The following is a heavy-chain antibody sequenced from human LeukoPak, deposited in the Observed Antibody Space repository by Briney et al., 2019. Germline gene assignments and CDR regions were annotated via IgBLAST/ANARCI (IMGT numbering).Heavy chain of an antibody. Sequence: GGSLTLSCAASGFTFSNYAMSWVRQAPGKGLEWVSAISGSGGSTYYADSVKGRFTISRDNSKNTLYLQMNSLRAEDTAVYYCAKVGRDYGGNSGVDYWGQGTLVTVSS. CDR2: ISGSGGST. CDR1: GFTFSNYA. D-gene: IGHD4-23*01. V-gene: IGHV3-23*01. CDR3: AKVGRDYGGNSGVDY. J-gene: IGHJ4*02.